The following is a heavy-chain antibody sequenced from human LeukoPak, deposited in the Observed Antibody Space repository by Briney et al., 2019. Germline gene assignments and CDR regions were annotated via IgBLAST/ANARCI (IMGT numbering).Heavy chain of an antibody. CDR3: ARRVSEVAPTLRKGEHWFHC. J-gene: IGHJ5*01. V-gene: IGHV4-4*07. Sequence: SETLSLPCTFSGGSISSYFWNWIRQPAGKGLEWIGRIYISGSTIYNPSLKSRVTLSVDTSKNQVSLKLSSVTAADTAMYYCARRVSEVAPTLRKGEHWFHCWGQGTLVTVSS. CDR2: IYISGST. CDR1: GGSISSYF. D-gene: IGHD1-26*01.